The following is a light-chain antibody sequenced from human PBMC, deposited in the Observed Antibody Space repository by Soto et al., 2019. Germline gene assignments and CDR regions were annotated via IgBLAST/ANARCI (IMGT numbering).Light chain of an antibody. CDR3: QHYDNWPRT. V-gene: IGKV3-15*01. Sequence: EIVMTQSPDMLSVSPGERATLSCRVSQSISSNLAWYQQKPGQAPRLLIYDTSTKATGLPARFSGSGSGTEFTLTISSLQSEDFAVYYCQHYDNWPRTFGQGTKVDIK. J-gene: IGKJ1*01. CDR1: QSISSN. CDR2: DTS.